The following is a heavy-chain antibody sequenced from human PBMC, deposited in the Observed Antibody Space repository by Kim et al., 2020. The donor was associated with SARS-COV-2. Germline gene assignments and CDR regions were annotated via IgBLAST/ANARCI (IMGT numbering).Heavy chain of an antibody. CDR3: VGGSYYYYYGMDV. Sequence: YNPSLKSRVTISVDTSKNQFSLKLSSVTAADTAVYYCVGGSYYYYYGMDVWGQGTTVTVSS. D-gene: IGHD1-1*01. J-gene: IGHJ6*02. V-gene: IGHV4-31*02.